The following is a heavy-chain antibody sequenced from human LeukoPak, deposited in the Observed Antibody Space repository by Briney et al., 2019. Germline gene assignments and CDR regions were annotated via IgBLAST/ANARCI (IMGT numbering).Heavy chain of an antibody. CDR3: AKIRNYYGMDV. V-gene: IGHV3-23*01. CDR1: GFTFSAYS. J-gene: IGHJ6*02. Sequence: GGSLRLSCAASGFTFSAYSMTWVRQAPGKGLEWVSTISGSGGSTYYADSVKGRFTISRDNSKNTLYLQMNSLRAEDTAVYYCAKIRNYYGMDVWGQGTTVTVSS. CDR2: ISGSGGST.